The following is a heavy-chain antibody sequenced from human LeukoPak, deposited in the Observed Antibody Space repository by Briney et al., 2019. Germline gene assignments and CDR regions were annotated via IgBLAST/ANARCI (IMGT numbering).Heavy chain of an antibody. CDR2: IDSTGAYT. J-gene: IGHJ4*02. CDR1: GFIFSNYA. Sequence: GGSLRLSCAASGFIFSNYAMSWVRQAPGKGLEWVSAIDSTGAYTWYADSVKGRFTISKDSSKTILYLQMNSLRVEDAAVYFCAKGSAAGRPYYFDYWGQGTLVTVSS. D-gene: IGHD6-25*01. V-gene: IGHV3-23*01. CDR3: AKGSAAGRPYYFDY.